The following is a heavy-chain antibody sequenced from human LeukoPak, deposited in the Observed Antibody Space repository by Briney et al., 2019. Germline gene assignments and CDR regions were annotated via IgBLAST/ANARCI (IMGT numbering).Heavy chain of an antibody. V-gene: IGHV3-33*01. Sequence: GRSLRLSCAASGFTFSSYCMHWVRQAPAKGLPTVAVIWYDGSNKYYADSVTGRFTISRDNSKNTLYLQMNSLRAEDTAVYYCARDGYDSSGTYYYYYGMDVWGQGTTVTVS. J-gene: IGHJ6*02. CDR1: GFTFSSYC. D-gene: IGHD3-22*01. CDR2: IWYDGSNK. CDR3: ARDGYDSSGTYYYYYGMDV.